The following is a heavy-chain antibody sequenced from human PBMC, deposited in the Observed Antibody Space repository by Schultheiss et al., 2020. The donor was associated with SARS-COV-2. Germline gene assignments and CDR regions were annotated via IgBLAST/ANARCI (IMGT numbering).Heavy chain of an antibody. CDR2: IYSGGST. CDR1: GFTVSSNY. D-gene: IGHD1-7*01. Sequence: AGSLRLSCAASGFTVSSNYMSWVRQAPGKGLEWVSVIYSGGSTYYADSVKGRFTISRHNSKNTLYLQMNSLRAEDTAVYYCARDLELGGGYDAFDIWGQGTMVTVSS. CDR3: ARDLELGGGYDAFDI. V-gene: IGHV3-53*04. J-gene: IGHJ3*02.